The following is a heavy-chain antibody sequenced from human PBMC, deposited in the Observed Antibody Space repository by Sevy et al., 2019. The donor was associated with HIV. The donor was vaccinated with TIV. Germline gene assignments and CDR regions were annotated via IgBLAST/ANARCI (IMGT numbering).Heavy chain of an antibody. J-gene: IGHJ4*02. Sequence: GGSLRLSCTASGFTFSSYEMNWVRQAPGKGLEWVSYISNSGSTIHYSDSVKGRFTISRDNAKNSLYLQMNSLRAEETAVYYCARDLPPSATTVPHFDYWGRGTLVTVSS. D-gene: IGHD4-17*01. CDR1: GFTFSSYE. CDR3: ARDLPPSATTVPHFDY. CDR2: ISNSGSTI. V-gene: IGHV3-48*03.